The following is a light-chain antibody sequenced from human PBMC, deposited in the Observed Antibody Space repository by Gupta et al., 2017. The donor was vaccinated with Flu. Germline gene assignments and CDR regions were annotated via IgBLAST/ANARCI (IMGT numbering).Light chain of an antibody. CDR2: EVI. V-gene: IGLV2-14*01. Sequence: TSSDVGGYNYVSWYQHHPGKAPKLMIYEVINRPSGVPNRFSGSKSGNTASLTISGLQAEDEADYYCSSYTSSNTLEFGGGTKLTV. CDR3: SSYTSSNTLE. J-gene: IGLJ3*02. CDR1: SSDVGGYNY.